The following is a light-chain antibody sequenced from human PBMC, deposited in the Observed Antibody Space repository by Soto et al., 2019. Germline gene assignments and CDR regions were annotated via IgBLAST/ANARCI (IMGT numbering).Light chain of an antibody. CDR3: SSYISSSTLLYV. J-gene: IGLJ1*01. Sequence: QSVLTQPASVSGSPGQSITISCTGTSSDVGTYNYVSWYQQHPGKAPKVMIFGVTNRPSGVSNRFSGSKSGNTASLTISGLQAEDEADYYCSSYISSSTLLYVFGTGTKLIVL. CDR1: SSDVGTYNY. V-gene: IGLV2-14*01. CDR2: GVT.